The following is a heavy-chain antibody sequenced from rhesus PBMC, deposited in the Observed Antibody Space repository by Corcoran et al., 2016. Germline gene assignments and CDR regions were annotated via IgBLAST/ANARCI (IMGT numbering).Heavy chain of an antibody. CDR3: ARDQNGAYFGY. Sequence: EVQLVESGGGLVQPGGSLRLSCAASGFTFSSYGMHWVRTAPGKGLVWVAVMSYTGRKKDYSDSVTDRFTISRDNSKNMRYLQMNNLKLEDTAIYYCARDQNGAYFGYWGQGVLVTVSS. CDR2: MSYTGRKK. V-gene: IGHV3-54*02. CDR1: GFTFSSYG. D-gene: IGHD1-32*01. J-gene: IGHJ4*01.